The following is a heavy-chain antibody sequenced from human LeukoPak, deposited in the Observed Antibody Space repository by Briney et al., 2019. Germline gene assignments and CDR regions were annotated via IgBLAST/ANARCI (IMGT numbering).Heavy chain of an antibody. V-gene: IGHV3-20*04. Sequence: GGSLRLSCAASGFTFDDYGMSWVRHAPGKGLEWVSGINWNGGSTGYAESVKGRFTISRDNAKNSLYLQMNSLRAEDTALYYCVRDHGYDSSGYYRLGCYFDYWGQGTLVTVSS. CDR2: INWNGGST. CDR1: GFTFDDYG. J-gene: IGHJ4*02. CDR3: VRDHGYDSSGYYRLGCYFDY. D-gene: IGHD3-22*01.